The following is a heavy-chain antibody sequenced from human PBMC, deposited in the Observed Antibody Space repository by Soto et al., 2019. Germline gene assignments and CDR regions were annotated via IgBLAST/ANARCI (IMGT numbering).Heavy chain of an antibody. CDR3: ARDRHCTSTSCYAQYYMDV. Sequence: GASVKVSCKASGYTFTNHAMHWVRQAPGQRLEWMGWINAGNGNIRYSQKFQGRVTITRDTSASTVYMELSSLGSEDTAMYYCARDRHCTSTSCYAQYYMDVWGKGTTVTVSS. J-gene: IGHJ6*03. V-gene: IGHV1-3*01. CDR1: GYTFTNHA. CDR2: INAGNGNI. D-gene: IGHD2-2*01.